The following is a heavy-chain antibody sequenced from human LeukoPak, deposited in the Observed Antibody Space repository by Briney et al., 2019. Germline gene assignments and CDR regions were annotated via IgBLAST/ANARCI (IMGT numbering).Heavy chain of an antibody. V-gene: IGHV3-21*01. Sequence: ETLSLTCTVSGGSISSSNYYWGWIRQPPGKGLEWVSSISRSSIYIYYADSVMGRFTISRDNAKNSLYLQMNSLRAEDTAVYYCARVPHYGDYVHYYFDYWGQGTLVTVSS. CDR1: GGSISSSN. CDR3: ARVPHYGDYVHYYFDY. J-gene: IGHJ4*02. CDR2: ISRSSIYI. D-gene: IGHD4-17*01.